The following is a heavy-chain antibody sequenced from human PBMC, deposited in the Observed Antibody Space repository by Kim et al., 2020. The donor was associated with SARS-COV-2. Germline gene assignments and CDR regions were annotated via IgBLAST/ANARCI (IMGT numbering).Heavy chain of an antibody. CDR1: GFTFHNHA. CDR3: VKDILVGGADV. Sequence: GGSLRLSCVASGFTFHNHAMHWVRQAPGKGLEWVAGLFWYGGGTGYADSVRGRFTISRDIAESFLYLQMNSLRTEDTALYFCVKDILVGGADVWGQGTTVTVSS. D-gene: IGHD6-25*01. V-gene: IGHV3-9*01. CDR2: LFWYGGGT. J-gene: IGHJ6*02.